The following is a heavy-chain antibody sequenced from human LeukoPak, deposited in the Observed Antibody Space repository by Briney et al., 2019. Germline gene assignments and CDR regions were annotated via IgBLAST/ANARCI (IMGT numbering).Heavy chain of an antibody. D-gene: IGHD3-22*01. V-gene: IGHV3-33*01. Sequence: PGRSLRLSCAASGFTFSSYGMHWVRQAPGKGLEWVAVIWYDGSNKYYADSVKGRFTISRDNSKNTLYLQMNSLIAEDTAVYYCARALVDSSFDYWGQGTLVTVSS. CDR1: GFTFSSYG. CDR3: ARALVDSSFDY. J-gene: IGHJ4*02. CDR2: IWYDGSNK.